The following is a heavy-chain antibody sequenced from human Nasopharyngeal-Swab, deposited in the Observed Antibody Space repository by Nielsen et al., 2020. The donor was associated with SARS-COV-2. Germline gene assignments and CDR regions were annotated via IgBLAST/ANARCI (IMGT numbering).Heavy chain of an antibody. CDR2: INPSGGQT. CDR1: GYTFRIYY. V-gene: IGHV1-46*01. CDR3: ARDLDPATACALDI. J-gene: IGHJ3*02. Sequence: ASVKVSCKASGYTFRIYYMHWVRQAPGQGLEWMGLINPSGGQTTYAQKFQGRVTMTRDTSTSTVYMELSSLRSEDTAVYYCARDLDPATACALDIWGQGTMVTVSS. D-gene: IGHD2-2*01.